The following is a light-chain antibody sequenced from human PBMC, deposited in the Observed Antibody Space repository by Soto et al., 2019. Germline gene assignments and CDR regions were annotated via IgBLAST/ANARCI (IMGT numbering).Light chain of an antibody. Sequence: DIQMTQSPSTLSASVGDRVTITCRASQSISSWLAWYQQKPGKAPKLLIYKASSLESGVPSRISGSGSGTEFTLTISSLQPDDLATYYCQQYNSNSYTFGQGTKVEIK. J-gene: IGKJ2*01. CDR2: KAS. V-gene: IGKV1-5*03. CDR1: QSISSW. CDR3: QQYNSNSYT.